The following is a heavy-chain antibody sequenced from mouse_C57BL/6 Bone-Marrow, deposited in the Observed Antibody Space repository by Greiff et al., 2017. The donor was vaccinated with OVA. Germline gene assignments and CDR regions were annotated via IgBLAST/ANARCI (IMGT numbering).Heavy chain of an antibody. CDR2: FHPYNDDT. Sequence: VQRVESGAELVKPGASVKMSCKASGYTFTTYPIEWMKQNHGKSLEWIGNFHPYNDDTKYNEKFKGKATLTVEKSSSTVYLELSRLTSDDSAVYYCARGGGSSYEAMDYWGQGTSVTVSS. D-gene: IGHD1-1*01. V-gene: IGHV1-47*01. J-gene: IGHJ4*01. CDR1: GYTFTTYP. CDR3: ARGGGSSYEAMDY.